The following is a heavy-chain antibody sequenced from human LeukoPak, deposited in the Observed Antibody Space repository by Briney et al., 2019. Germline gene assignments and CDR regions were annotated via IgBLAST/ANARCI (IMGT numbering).Heavy chain of an antibody. Sequence: PGGSLRLSCAASGFTVGSNYMSWVRQAPGKGLEWVSVIFSGGSTYYADSVKGRFTISRHNSKNTLYLQMNSLRAEDMAVYYCAKGAYDYIEMGYFDYWGQGTLVTVSS. CDR2: IFSGGST. V-gene: IGHV3-53*01. CDR1: GFTVGSNY. CDR3: AKGAYDYIEMGYFDY. D-gene: IGHD5-12*01. J-gene: IGHJ4*02.